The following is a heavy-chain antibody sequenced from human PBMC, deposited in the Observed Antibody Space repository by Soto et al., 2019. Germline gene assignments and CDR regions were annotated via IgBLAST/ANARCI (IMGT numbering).Heavy chain of an antibody. CDR2: MNPKSGNA. D-gene: IGHD2-2*01. Sequence: ASVKVSCKTSGYTFTEYDINCVRQATGQGLEYMGWMNPKSGNAGYAQKFQGRVTMTRSTSMTTAYMELSGLRSDDTGVYYCAREKDIPSLASSMPLDYWGQGTLVTVSS. V-gene: IGHV1-8*01. CDR3: AREKDIPSLASSMPLDY. J-gene: IGHJ4*02. CDR1: GYTFTEYD.